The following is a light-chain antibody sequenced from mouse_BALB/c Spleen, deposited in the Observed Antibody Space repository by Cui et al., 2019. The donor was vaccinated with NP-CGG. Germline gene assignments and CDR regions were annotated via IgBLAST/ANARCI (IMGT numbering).Light chain of an antibody. Sequence: QVVVTPESALTTSPGETVTLTCRLSTGAVTTSNYANWVQEKPDHLFTGLIGGTNNRAPGVPARFSGSLIGDKAALTITGAQTDDEAIYFCALWYSNHWVFGGGTKLTVL. CDR1: TGAVTTSNY. J-gene: IGLJ1*01. CDR3: ALWYSNHWV. V-gene: IGLV1*01. CDR2: GTN.